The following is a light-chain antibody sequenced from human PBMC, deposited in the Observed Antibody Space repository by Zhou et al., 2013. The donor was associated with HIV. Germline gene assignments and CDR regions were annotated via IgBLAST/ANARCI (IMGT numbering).Light chain of an antibody. Sequence: EIVLTQSPGTLSLSPGERATLSCRASQSVRTNQLAWYQQKPGQAPRLLIYGASTRATGIPARFSGNGSGTEFTLTISSLQSEDFAVYYCQQYNNWPPWTFGQGTKVEIK. CDR2: GAS. CDR1: QSVRTN. CDR3: QQYNNWPPWT. V-gene: IGKV3-15*01. J-gene: IGKJ1*01.